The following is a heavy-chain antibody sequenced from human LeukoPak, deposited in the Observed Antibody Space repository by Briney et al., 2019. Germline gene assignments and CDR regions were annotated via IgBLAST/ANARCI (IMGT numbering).Heavy chain of an antibody. CDR3: TKEDRVYGSGKNNWFDP. D-gene: IGHD3-10*01. J-gene: IGHJ5*02. CDR2: ISGSGGGT. CDR1: GFTFSSYD. Sequence: PGGSLRLSCAASGFTFSSYDMTRVRQAPGKGLEWVSGISGSGGGTYYADSVKGRFTISRDNSKNTLNLQMNSLRAEDTAVYFCTKEDRVYGSGKNNWFDPWGQGTLVTVSS. V-gene: IGHV3-23*01.